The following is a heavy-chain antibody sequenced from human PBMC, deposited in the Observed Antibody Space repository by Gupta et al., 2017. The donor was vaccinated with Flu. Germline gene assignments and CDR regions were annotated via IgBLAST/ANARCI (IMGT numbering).Heavy chain of an antibody. D-gene: IGHD5-12*01. J-gene: IGHJ5*01. CDR3: ASIPGYSGYDYGWLDS. Sequence: EVQLVQSGAEVKKPGESLKISCKGSGYSLASYWIGWVRQMPGKGLEWVGIIYGGDSDTRYSPSFQGRVTISADEYISTAYLQWSSLQASDTAMYYCASIPGYSGYDYGWLDSWGQGTLVTVSS. V-gene: IGHV5-51*03. CDR1: GYSLASYW. CDR2: IYGGDSDT.